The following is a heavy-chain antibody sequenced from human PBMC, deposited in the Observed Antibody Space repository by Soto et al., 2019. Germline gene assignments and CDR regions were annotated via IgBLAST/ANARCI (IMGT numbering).Heavy chain of an antibody. V-gene: IGHV4-30-4*01. Sequence: QVQLQESGPGLVKPSQTLSLTCTVSGDSISSGDYYWSWIRQPPGKGLEWIGYIYYSGSTYYNPSLKSRVSISVDTSKNQFSLKLTSVTAADTAVYYCAATSRYSYGYDRWGQGTLVTVSS. CDR1: GDSISSGDYY. CDR2: IYYSGST. D-gene: IGHD5-18*01. J-gene: IGHJ5*02. CDR3: AATSRYSYGYDR.